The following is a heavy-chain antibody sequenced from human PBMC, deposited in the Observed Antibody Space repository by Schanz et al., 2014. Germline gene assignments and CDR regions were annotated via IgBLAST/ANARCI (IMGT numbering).Heavy chain of an antibody. CDR1: GFTFSTYS. J-gene: IGHJ4*02. CDR2: ISSDTSSI. Sequence: VQLVESGGGVVQPGRSLRLSCAASGFTFSTYSMNWVRQAPGKGLEWVSYISSDTSSIYYADSVRGRFTISRDNAKNSLYLQMNSLRDEDTAVYYCARYYYDRSGPDQWFDYWGQGTLVTVSS. V-gene: IGHV3-48*02. CDR3: ARYYYDRSGPDQWFDY. D-gene: IGHD3-22*01.